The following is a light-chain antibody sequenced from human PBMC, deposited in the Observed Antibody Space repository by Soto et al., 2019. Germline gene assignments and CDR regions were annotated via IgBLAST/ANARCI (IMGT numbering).Light chain of an antibody. Sequence: VLTQSPGTLSLSPGARATLSCRASQSVSSNHLAWYQQKPGQAPRLLIYGGSSRATGIPVRFSGSGSETVFTLTITRLEPEDFAVDDCQQYSSSRTFGQGTKVDI. CDR3: QQYSSSRT. CDR2: GGS. J-gene: IGKJ1*01. V-gene: IGKV3-20*01. CDR1: QSVSSNH.